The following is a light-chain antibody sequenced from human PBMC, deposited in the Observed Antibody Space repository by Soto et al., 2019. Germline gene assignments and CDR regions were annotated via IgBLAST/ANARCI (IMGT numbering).Light chain of an antibody. CDR2: AAS. CDR1: QDIVNS. CDR3: QHYDSLPPT. V-gene: IGKV1-33*01. Sequence: DIRMTQSPSSLSAFIGDRVTITCQASQDIVNSLNWYQQKPGKAPKLLIYAASSLETGVPSKFIGSGSGTDFSFTIFSLQPEDVATYYCQHYDSLPPTFGPGTKVDIK. J-gene: IGKJ3*01.